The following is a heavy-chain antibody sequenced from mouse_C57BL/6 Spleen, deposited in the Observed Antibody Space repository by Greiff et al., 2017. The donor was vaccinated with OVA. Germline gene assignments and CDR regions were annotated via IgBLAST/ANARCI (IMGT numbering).Heavy chain of an antibody. V-gene: IGHV1-64*01. D-gene: IGHD1-1*01. CDR2: IHPNSGST. CDR3: ARKARYYGSSYDAMDY. J-gene: IGHJ4*01. Sequence: QLQQPGAELVKPGASVKLSCKASGYTFTSYWMHWVKQRPGQGLEWIGMIHPNSGSTNYNEKFKSKATLTVDKSSSTAYMQLSSLTSEDSAVYYCARKARYYGSSYDAMDYWGQGTSVTVSS. CDR1: GYTFTSYW.